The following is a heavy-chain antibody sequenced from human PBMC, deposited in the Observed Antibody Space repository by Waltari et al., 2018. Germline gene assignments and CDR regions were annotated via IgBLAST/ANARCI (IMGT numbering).Heavy chain of an antibody. J-gene: IGHJ4*02. Sequence: QVQLQQWGAGLLKPSETLSLTCAVYGGSFSGYYWSWTRQPPGKGLEWIGEINHSGSTNYNPSLKSRVTISVDTSKNQFSLKLSSVTAADTAVYYCARAGRRSGYYDYWGQGTLVTVSS. D-gene: IGHD3-22*01. CDR3: ARAGRRSGYYDY. V-gene: IGHV4-34*01. CDR1: GGSFSGYY. CDR2: INHSGST.